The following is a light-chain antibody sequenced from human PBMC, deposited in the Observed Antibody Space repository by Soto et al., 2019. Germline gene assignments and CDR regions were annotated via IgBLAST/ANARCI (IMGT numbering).Light chain of an antibody. Sequence: DLPMTQSPSSLSASVGDRVTITCQAGQDISNYLNWYQQKPGKAPKLLIYDASNLETGVPSRFSGSGSGTDFTFTISSLQPEDIATYYCQQYDNLPGGLTFGGGTKVEIK. CDR2: DAS. V-gene: IGKV1-33*01. CDR1: QDISNY. J-gene: IGKJ4*01. CDR3: QQYDNLPGGLT.